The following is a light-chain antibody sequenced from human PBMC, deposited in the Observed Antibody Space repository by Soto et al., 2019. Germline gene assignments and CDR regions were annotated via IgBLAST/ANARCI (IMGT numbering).Light chain of an antibody. CDR1: SSNIGSNT. Sequence: QSVLTQPPSASGTPGQSVTISCSGSSSNIGSNTVNWYQQLPGTAPKLLIFSDNQRPSGVPDRFSGSKSDTSASLAISELQSEDEADYYCAAWDASLNALGFGGGTKLTVL. CDR2: SDN. J-gene: IGLJ2*01. CDR3: AAWDASLNALG. V-gene: IGLV1-44*01.